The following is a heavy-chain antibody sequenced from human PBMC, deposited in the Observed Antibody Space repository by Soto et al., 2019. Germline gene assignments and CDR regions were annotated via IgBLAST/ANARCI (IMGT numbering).Heavy chain of an antibody. V-gene: IGHV4-31*03. D-gene: IGHD1-1*01. J-gene: IGHJ3*02. Sequence: QVQLQESGPGLVKPSQTLSLTCSVSGVSINSGGYYWSWIRHHPGKGLEWIGYIYSTGHTFYNASLKRRVAMSLDTSKNQFSLKLSSVTAADTAVYYCARGSQLERDALDIWGQGTMVTVSS. CDR2: IYSTGHT. CDR3: ARGSQLERDALDI. CDR1: GVSINSGGYY.